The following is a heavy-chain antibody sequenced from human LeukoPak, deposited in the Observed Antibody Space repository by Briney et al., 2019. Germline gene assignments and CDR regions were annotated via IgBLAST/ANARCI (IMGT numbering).Heavy chain of an antibody. CDR2: VNYSGRT. CDR1: GYFLSSGYD. Sequence: SETLSLTCTVSGYFLSSGYDWGWIRQPPGKGLEWIGNVNYSGRTSYNPSLKSRVTISMDTSKNQFSLNLSSVSAADTAVYCCARDGLDYYYDSSGYYPFDYWGQGTLVTVSS. CDR3: ARDGLDYYYDSSGYYPFDY. D-gene: IGHD3-22*01. J-gene: IGHJ4*02. V-gene: IGHV4-38-2*02.